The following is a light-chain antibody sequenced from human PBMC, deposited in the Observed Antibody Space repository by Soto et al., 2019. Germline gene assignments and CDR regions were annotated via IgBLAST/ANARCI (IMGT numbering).Light chain of an antibody. V-gene: IGLV2-11*01. CDR2: DVT. Sequence: QSALTQPHSVSGSPGQSVTISCTGTSSDVGGYSYVSWYQQHPGKAPELIIYDVTERPSGVPDRFSGSKSGNTASLTISGLQAEDEADYYCCSYTCSYSYVFGIGTQLTVL. CDR1: SSDVGGYSY. CDR3: CSYTCSYSYV. J-gene: IGLJ7*01.